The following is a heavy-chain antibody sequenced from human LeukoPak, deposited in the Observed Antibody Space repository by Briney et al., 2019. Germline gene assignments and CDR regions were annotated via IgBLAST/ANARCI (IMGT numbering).Heavy chain of an antibody. V-gene: IGHV3-23*01. CDR1: GFTFSSYA. CDR2: ITGSGGNT. D-gene: IGHD6-13*01. Sequence: PGGSLRLSCAASGFTFSSYAMSWVRQAPGKGLEWVSTITGSGGNTYYADSVKGRFTISRDNSKNTLYLQMNSLRAEDTAIYYCAKGDSSSWYYFDYWGQGTLVTVSS. J-gene: IGHJ4*02. CDR3: AKGDSSSWYYFDY.